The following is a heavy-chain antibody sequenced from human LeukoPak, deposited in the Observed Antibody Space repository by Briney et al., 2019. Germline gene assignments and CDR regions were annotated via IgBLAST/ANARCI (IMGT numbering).Heavy chain of an antibody. CDR1: GGTFSSYA. CDR3: ARDLAVVGATSGAFDI. V-gene: IGHV1-69*05. J-gene: IGHJ3*02. Sequence: ASVKVSCKASGGTFSSYAISWVRQAPGQGLEWMGGIIPIFGTANYAQKFQGRVTITTDESTSTAYMELSSLRSEDTAVYYCARDLAVVGATSGAFDIRGQGTMVTVSS. D-gene: IGHD1-26*01. CDR2: IIPIFGTA.